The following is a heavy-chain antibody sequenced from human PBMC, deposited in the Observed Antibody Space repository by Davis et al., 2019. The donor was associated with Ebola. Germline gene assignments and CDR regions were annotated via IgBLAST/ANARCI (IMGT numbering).Heavy chain of an antibody. CDR2: INVAKGNT. J-gene: IGHJ4*02. Sequence: GESLKISCAASGYTFSTYAIHWLRQAPGQRLEWMGLINVAKGNTKDSQKFQGRVTMTRDTSAGTAYMEMSSLTSEDTAVYYCARTFVGGWLFDYWGQGTLVTVSS. V-gene: IGHV1-3*01. CDR3: ARTFVGGWLFDY. D-gene: IGHD1-26*01. CDR1: GYTFSTYA.